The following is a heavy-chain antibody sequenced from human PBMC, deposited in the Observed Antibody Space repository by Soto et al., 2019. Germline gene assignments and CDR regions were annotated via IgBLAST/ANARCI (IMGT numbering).Heavy chain of an antibody. CDR1: KFSFSNYG. V-gene: IGHV3-30*18. Sequence: QLHLVESGGGVVQPGKSLRLSCAASKFSFSNYGMHWVRQAPGKGLEWVAVTTYDGGHTYYADSVKGRFTISRDNSKNMLYLQMSSLRIDDTAVYYCVKDWREGYDTEAYDIWGQGTEVTVSS. CDR3: VKDWREGYDTEAYDI. D-gene: IGHD5-12*01. J-gene: IGHJ3*02. CDR2: TTYDGGHT.